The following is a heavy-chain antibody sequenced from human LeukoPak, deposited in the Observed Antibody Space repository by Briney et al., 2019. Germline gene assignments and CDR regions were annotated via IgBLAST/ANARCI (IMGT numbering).Heavy chain of an antibody. CDR1: GGSISSYY. D-gene: IGHD3-3*01. CDR2: FYTSGST. V-gene: IGHV4-4*07. Sequence: SETLSLTCSVSGGSISSYYWSWIRQPAGKGLEWIGRFYTSGSTTYNPSLQSRVTMSVDTSKNQFSLKLSSVTAADTAVYYCARVRFLGVGWFDPWGQGTLVTVSS. CDR3: ARVRFLGVGWFDP. J-gene: IGHJ5*02.